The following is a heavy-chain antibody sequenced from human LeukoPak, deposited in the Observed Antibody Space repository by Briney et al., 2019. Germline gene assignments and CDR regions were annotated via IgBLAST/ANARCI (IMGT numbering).Heavy chain of an antibody. CDR3: ARGPVVPDAFDI. J-gene: IGHJ3*02. D-gene: IGHD3-22*01. V-gene: IGHV3-21*01. Sequence: GGSLRLSCAAPGFTFSSYSMNWVRQAPGKGLEWVSSISSSSSYIYYADSVKGRFTISRDNAKNSLYLQMNSLRAEDTAVYYCARGPVVPDAFDIWGQGTMVTVSS. CDR2: ISSSSSYI. CDR1: GFTFSSYS.